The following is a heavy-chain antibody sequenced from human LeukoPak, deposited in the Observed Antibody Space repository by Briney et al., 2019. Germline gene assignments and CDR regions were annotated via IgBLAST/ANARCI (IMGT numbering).Heavy chain of an antibody. CDR2: IWYDGSNK. V-gene: IGHV3-33*01. CDR3: ARDRGGYSITMVRGVIPNAFDI. J-gene: IGHJ3*02. CDR1: GFTFSSYG. D-gene: IGHD3-10*01. Sequence: SGGSLRLSCAASGFTFSSYGMHWVRQAPGKGLGWVAVIWYDGSNKYYADSVKGRFTISRDNSKNTLYLQMNSLRAEDTAVYYCARDRGGYSITMVRGVIPNAFDIWGQGTMVTVSS.